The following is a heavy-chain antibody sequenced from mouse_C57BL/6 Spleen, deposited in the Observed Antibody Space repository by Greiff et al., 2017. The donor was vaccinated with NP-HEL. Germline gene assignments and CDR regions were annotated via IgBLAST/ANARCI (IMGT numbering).Heavy chain of an antibody. CDR2: ISDGGSYT. Sequence: DVKLQESGGGLVKPGGSLKLSCAASGFTFSSYAMSWVRQTPEKRLEWVATISDGGSYTYYPDNVKGRFTISRDNAKNNLYLQMSHLKSEDTAMYYCAREGYYGSSDYWGQGTTLTVSS. V-gene: IGHV5-4*01. CDR1: GFTFSSYA. D-gene: IGHD1-1*01. J-gene: IGHJ2*01. CDR3: AREGYYGSSDY.